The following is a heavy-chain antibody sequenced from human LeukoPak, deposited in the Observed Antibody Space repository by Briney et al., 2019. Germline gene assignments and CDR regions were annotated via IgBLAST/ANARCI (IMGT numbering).Heavy chain of an antibody. CDR2: ISYDGSNK. Sequence: PGGSLRLSCAASGFTFSNYAMHWVRQAPGKGLGWVAIISYDGSNKYYADSVKGRFTISRDDSKNTLYLQMNSLRSEDTAVYYCARGGFGGYVIDYWGQGTLVIVSS. D-gene: IGHD5-12*01. J-gene: IGHJ4*02. V-gene: IGHV3-30-3*01. CDR3: ARGGFGGYVIDY. CDR1: GFTFSNYA.